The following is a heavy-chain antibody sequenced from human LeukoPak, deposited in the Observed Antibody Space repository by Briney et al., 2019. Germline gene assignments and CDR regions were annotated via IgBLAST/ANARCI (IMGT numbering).Heavy chain of an antibody. J-gene: IGHJ4*02. CDR3: ARHCYDSSGYYYDY. Sequence: ASVKVSCKGSGYTFTDHYMHWVRQAPGQGLEWMAKINPNSGGTDYAQKFQGRVTMTRDTSISTAYMELSRLRSDDTAVYYCARHCYDSSGYYYDYWGQGTLVTVSS. CDR2: INPNSGGT. V-gene: IGHV1-2*02. CDR1: GYTFTDHY. D-gene: IGHD3-22*01.